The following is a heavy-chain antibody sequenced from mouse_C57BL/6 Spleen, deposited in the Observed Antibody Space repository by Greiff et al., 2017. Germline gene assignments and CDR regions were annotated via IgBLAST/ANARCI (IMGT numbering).Heavy chain of an antibody. J-gene: IGHJ4*01. CDR1: GFTFSSYA. V-gene: IGHV5-4*01. CDR3: ARDELLFYYYAMDY. D-gene: IGHD2-1*01. CDR2: ISDGGSYT. Sequence: EVKLMESGGGLVKPGGSLKLSCAASGFTFSSYAMSWVRQTPEKRLEWVATISDGGSYTYYPDNVKGRFTISRDNAKNNLYLQMSHLKSEDTAMYYCARDELLFYYYAMDYWGQGTSVTVSS.